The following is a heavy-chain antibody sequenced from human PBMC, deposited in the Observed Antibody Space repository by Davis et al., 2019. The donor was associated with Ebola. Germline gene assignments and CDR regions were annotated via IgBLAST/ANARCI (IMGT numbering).Heavy chain of an antibody. CDR3: ARDWGETYYYYGMDV. D-gene: IGHD3-16*01. J-gene: IGHJ6*02. Sequence: PGGSLRLSCAVSGVTFRNYVMSWVRQAPGKGLEWVSSISSSGGNSFYMDSVKGRFTISRDNAKNSLYLQMNSLRAEDTAVYYCARDWGETYYYYGMDVWGQGTTVTVSS. V-gene: IGHV3-21*01. CDR2: ISSSGGNS. CDR1: GVTFRNYV.